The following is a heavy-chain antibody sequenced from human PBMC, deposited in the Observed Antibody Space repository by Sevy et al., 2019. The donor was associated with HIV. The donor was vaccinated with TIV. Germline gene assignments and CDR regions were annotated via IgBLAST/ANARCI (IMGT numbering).Heavy chain of an antibody. J-gene: IGHJ4*02. CDR3: ARQGGVVDRAFDF. D-gene: IGHD3-10*01. Sequence: SETLSLTCTVSGGSISSSAYYWGWLRQPPGKRLEWIANIFYSGSAYYNPSLSGRVTISVDTSKNQFSLRLNSVTAADTAVYYCARQGGVVDRAFDFWGQGSLVTVSS. V-gene: IGHV4-39*01. CDR1: GGSISSSAYY. CDR2: IFYSGSA.